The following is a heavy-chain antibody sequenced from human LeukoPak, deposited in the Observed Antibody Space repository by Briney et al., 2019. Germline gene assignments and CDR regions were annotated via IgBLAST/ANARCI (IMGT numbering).Heavy chain of an antibody. CDR2: INHSGST. CDR1: GGSFSGYY. J-gene: IGHJ5*02. CDR3: AAVGYCSSTSCRRANWFDP. V-gene: IGHV4-34*01. Sequence: SETLSLTCAVYGGSFSGYYWSWIRQPPGKGLEWIGEINHSGSTNYNPSLKSRVTISVDTSKNQFSLKLSSVTAADTAVYYCAAVGYCSSTSCRRANWFDPWGQGTLVTVSS. D-gene: IGHD2-2*01.